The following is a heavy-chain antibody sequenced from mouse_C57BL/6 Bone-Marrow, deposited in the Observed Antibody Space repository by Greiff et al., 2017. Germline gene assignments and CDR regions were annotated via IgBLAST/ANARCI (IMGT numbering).Heavy chain of an antibody. J-gene: IGHJ4*01. Sequence: VQLQQSGPELVKPGASVKISCKASGYTFTDYYMNWVKQSHGKSLEWIGDINPNNGGTSYNQKFKGKATLTVDKSSSTAYMELRSLTSEDSAVYYCARGDGYDDAMDYWGQGTSGTVSS. CDR3: ARGDGYDDAMDY. V-gene: IGHV1-26*01. D-gene: IGHD2-2*01. CDR2: INPNNGGT. CDR1: GYTFTDYY.